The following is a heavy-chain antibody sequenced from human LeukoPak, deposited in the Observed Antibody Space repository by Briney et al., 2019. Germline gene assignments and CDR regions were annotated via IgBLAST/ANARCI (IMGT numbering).Heavy chain of an antibody. Sequence: PGGSLRLSCAASGFTFSSYAMSWVRQAPGKGLEWVSAISGSGGRTYHADSVKGRFTISRDNSKNTLYLQMNSLRAEDTAVYYCAKVRHYDSSGYFDYWGQGTLVTVSS. V-gene: IGHV3-23*01. CDR3: AKVRHYDSSGYFDY. CDR2: ISGSGGRT. J-gene: IGHJ4*02. D-gene: IGHD3-22*01. CDR1: GFTFSSYA.